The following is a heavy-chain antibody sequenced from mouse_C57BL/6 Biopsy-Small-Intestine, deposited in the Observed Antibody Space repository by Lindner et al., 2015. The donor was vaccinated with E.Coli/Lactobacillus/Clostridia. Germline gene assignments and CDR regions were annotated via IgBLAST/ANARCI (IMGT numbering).Heavy chain of an antibody. J-gene: IGHJ4*01. V-gene: IGHV14-4*01. D-gene: IGHD2-10*01. CDR3: TSGALLSMDY. CDR2: IDPENGDT. CDR1: GFNIKDDY. Sequence: VQLQESGAELVRPGASVKLSCTAPGFNIKDDYMHWVKQRPEQGLEWIGWIDPENGDTEYASKFQGKATITADTSSNTAYLQLSSLTSEDTAVYYCTSGALLSMDYWGQGTSVTVSS.